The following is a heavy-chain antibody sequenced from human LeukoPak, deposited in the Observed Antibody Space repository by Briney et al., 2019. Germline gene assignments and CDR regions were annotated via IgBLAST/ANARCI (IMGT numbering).Heavy chain of an antibody. V-gene: IGHV4-4*08. CDR3: VRGPGRGYDLEP. CDR2: ISTGGDI. CDR1: AGSICNSY. J-gene: IGHJ5*02. D-gene: IGHD3-22*01. Sequence: SDTLSLTCAVSAGSICNSYCSWARQPPGKGLEFIGYISTGGDINYNPPLRSRAPISINTSNKQLSLTLTSVTTADTAVYFCVRGPGRGYDLEPWGQGSLVTVSS.